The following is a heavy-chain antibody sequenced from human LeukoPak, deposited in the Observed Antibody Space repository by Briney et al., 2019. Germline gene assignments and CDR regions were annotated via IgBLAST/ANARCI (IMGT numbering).Heavy chain of an antibody. CDR3: ARQDSWWFDP. CDR2: IYYSGST. V-gene: IGHV4-59*08. Sequence: SETLSLICTVSGGSISSYYWSWIRQPPGKGLEWIGYIYYSGSTNYNPSLKSRVTISVDTSKNQFSLKLSSVTAADTAVYYCARQDSWWFDPWGQGTLVTVSS. CDR1: GGSISSYY. J-gene: IGHJ5*02.